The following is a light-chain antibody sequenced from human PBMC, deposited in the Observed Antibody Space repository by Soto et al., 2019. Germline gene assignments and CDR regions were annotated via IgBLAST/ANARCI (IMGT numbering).Light chain of an antibody. CDR3: QQYGSSPFT. V-gene: IGKV3-20*01. J-gene: IGKJ4*01. CDR1: QSVSSSY. Sequence: LGSLSLSKGERVTLSCRASQSVSSSYLAWYQQKPGQAPRLLIYGASSRATGIPDRFSGSGSGTDFTLTISRLEPQDFAVYYCQQYGSSPFTFGGGTKVDIK. CDR2: GAS.